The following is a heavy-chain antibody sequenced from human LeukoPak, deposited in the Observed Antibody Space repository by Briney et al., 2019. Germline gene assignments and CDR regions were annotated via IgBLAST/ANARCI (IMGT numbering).Heavy chain of an antibody. CDR1: GGTFTIYA. CDR3: ANGAPGY. Sequence: GASVCVSRTPSGGTFTIYAISWVRPAPGQELEWMGGIIPIFGPANYAQKFQGRVTMARDTSTSTVYMELSSLRSEDTAVYYCANGAPGYWGQGSLVTVSS. V-gene: IGHV1-69*05. CDR2: IIPIFGPA. J-gene: IGHJ4*02. D-gene: IGHD4-17*01.